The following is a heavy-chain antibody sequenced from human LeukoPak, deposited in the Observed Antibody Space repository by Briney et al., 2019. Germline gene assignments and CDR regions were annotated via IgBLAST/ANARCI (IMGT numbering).Heavy chain of an antibody. V-gene: IGHV3-23*01. CDR1: GFTFSSYG. CDR2: ISGSGGST. J-gene: IGHJ4*02. CDR3: AKELDYDSSYFDY. Sequence: GGSLRLSCAASGFTFSSYGTSWVRQAPGKGLEWVSAISGSGGSTYYADSVKGRFTISRDNSKNTLYLQMNSLRAEDTAVYYCAKELDYDSSYFDYWGQGTLVTVSS. D-gene: IGHD3-22*01.